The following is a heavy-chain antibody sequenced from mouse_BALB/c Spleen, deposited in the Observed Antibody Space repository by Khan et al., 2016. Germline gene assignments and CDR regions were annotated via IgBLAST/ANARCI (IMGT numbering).Heavy chain of an antibody. CDR2: ISYSGST. CDR3: ARSIITTAFAY. D-gene: IGHD2-4*01. V-gene: IGHV3-2*02. Sequence: EVQLQESGPGLVKPSQSLSLTCTVTGYSITSDYVCNWIRQFPGNKLEWMGYISYSGSTSYNPSLKSRISITRDKSKNPFFLQLNSVTTEDTAKYYAARSIITTAFAYWGQGTLVTVSA. J-gene: IGHJ3*01. CDR1: GYSITSDYV.